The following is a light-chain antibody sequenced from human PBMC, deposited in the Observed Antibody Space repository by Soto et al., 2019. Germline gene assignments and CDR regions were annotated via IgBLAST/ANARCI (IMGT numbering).Light chain of an antibody. CDR2: EGT. Sequence: QSALTQPASVSASPGQSITISCTATSNDVGFSKFVSWYQQQPGKSPQVLVYEGTKRPSGVSLRFSGSHSVNAASLTISDIHIEDEADYCCCSYATSGVVFGGGTKLTVL. J-gene: IGLJ2*01. CDR1: SNDVGFSKF. CDR3: CSYATSGVV. V-gene: IGLV2-23*01.